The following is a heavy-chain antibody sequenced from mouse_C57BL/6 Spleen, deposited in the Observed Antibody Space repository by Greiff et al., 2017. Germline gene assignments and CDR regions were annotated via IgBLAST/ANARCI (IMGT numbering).Heavy chain of an antibody. D-gene: IGHD1-1*01. CDR3: ARRGGSSYAKWYFDV. Sequence: QVQLQQPGAELVKPGASVKLSCKASGYTFTSYWMHWVKQRPGQGLEWIGMIHPNSGSTNYNEKFKSKATLTVDKSSSTAYLQLSSLTSEDSAVYYCARRGGSSYAKWYFDVWGTGTTVTVSS. J-gene: IGHJ1*03. CDR2: IHPNSGST. CDR1: GYTFTSYW. V-gene: IGHV1-64*01.